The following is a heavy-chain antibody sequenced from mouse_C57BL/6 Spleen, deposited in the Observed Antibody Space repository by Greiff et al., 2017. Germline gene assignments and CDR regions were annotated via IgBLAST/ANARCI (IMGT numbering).Heavy chain of an antibody. CDR2: IHPNSGST. D-gene: IGHD1-1*01. Sequence: QVQLQQSGAELVKPGASVKLSCKASGYTFTSYWMHWVKQRPGQGLEWIGMIHPNSGSTNYNEKFKSKGTLTVDKASSTAYMQLSSLTSEDSAVYYGAPLRYPEYFDVWGTGTTVTVSS. V-gene: IGHV1-64*01. CDR1: GYTFTSYW. J-gene: IGHJ1*03. CDR3: APLRYPEYFDV.